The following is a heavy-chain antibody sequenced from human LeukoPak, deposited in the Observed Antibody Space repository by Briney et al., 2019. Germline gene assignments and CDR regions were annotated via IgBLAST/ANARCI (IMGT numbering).Heavy chain of an antibody. D-gene: IGHD3-3*01. CDR2: INPNSGGT. J-gene: IGHJ4*02. CDR1: GYTFTGYY. CDR3: ARDQSRLRFLEWLFDY. V-gene: IGHV1-2*02. Sequence: ASVKVSCKASGYTFTGYYMHWVRQAPGQGLEWMGWINPNSGGTNYAEKFQGRVNMTRDTSISTVYMELSRLRSDDTAVFYCARDQSRLRFLEWLFDYWGQGTLVTVSS.